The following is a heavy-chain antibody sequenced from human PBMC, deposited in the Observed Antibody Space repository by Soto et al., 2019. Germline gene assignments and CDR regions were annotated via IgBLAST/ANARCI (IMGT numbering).Heavy chain of an antibody. CDR3: AKDGGYYYGSGREKTNWFDP. CDR1: GFTFDDYA. V-gene: IGHV3-9*01. J-gene: IGHJ5*02. Sequence: EVQLVGSGGGLVQPGRSLRLSCAASGFTFDDYAMHWVRQAPGKGLEWVSGISWNSGSIGYADSVKGRFTISRDNAKNSLYLQMNSLRAEDTALYYCAKDGGYYYGSGREKTNWFDPWGQGTLVTVSS. D-gene: IGHD3-10*01. CDR2: ISWNSGSI.